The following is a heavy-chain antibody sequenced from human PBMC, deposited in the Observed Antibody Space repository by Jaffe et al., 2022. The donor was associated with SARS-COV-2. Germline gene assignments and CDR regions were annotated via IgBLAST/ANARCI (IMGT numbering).Heavy chain of an antibody. J-gene: IGHJ6*02. CDR2: IYYSGST. Sequence: QLQLQESGPGLVKPSETLSLTCTVSGGSISSSSYYWGWIRQPPGKGLEWIGSIYYSGSTYYNPSLKSRVTISVDTSKNQFSLKLSSVTAADTAVYYCATFYDFWSGYLGGMDVWGQGTTVTVSS. CDR3: ATFYDFWSGYLGGMDV. V-gene: IGHV4-39*01. CDR1: GGSISSSSYY. D-gene: IGHD3-3*01.